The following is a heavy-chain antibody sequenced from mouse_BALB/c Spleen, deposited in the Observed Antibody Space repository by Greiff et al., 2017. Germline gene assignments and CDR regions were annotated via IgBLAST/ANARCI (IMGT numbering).Heavy chain of an antibody. CDR2: ISSGGGST. CDR3: ARHGGYDFFAY. CDR1: GFAFSSYD. D-gene: IGHD2-2*01. J-gene: IGHJ3*01. Sequence: EVKLMESGGGLVKPGGSLKLSCAASGFAFSSYDMSWVRQTPEKRLEWVAYISSGGGSTYYPDTVKGRFTISRDNAKNTLYLQMSSLKSEDTAMYYCARHGGYDFFAYWGQGTLVTVSA. V-gene: IGHV5-12-1*01.